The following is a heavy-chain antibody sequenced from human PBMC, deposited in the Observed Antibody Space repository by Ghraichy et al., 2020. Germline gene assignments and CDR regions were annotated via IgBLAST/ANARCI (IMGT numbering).Heavy chain of an antibody. CDR1: GYTFTSYD. J-gene: IGHJ4*02. Sequence: ASVKVSCKASGYTFTSYDINWVRQATGQGLEWMGWMNPNSGNTGYAQKFQGRVTMTRNTSISTAYMELSSLRSEDTAVYYCARERTMTRTVLYGYWGQGTLVTVSS. CDR2: MNPNSGNT. D-gene: IGHD3-22*01. CDR3: ARERTMTRTVLYGY. V-gene: IGHV1-8*01.